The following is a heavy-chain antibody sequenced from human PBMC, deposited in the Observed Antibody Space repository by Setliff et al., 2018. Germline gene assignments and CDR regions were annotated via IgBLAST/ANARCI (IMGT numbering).Heavy chain of an antibody. D-gene: IGHD1-26*01. Sequence: QPGGSLRLSCAASGFSFSTTSMHWVRQGPGKGLEYVAAISYIDDRAYYTDSVRGRFTISRDNSKNTLYLQMGSLRAEDMAVYFCATWSGSFSAFWGQGTLVTVS. V-gene: IGHV3-64*02. CDR2: ISYIDDRA. CDR3: ATWSGSFSAF. CDR1: GFSFSTTS. J-gene: IGHJ4*02.